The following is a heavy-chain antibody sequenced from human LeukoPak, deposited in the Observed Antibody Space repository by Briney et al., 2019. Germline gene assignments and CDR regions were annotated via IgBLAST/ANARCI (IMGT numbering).Heavy chain of an antibody. J-gene: IGHJ4*02. CDR3: ARGSTASDY. Sequence: SETLSLTCAVYGGSFSGYYWSWIRQPPGKGLEWIGEINHSGSTNYNPSLKSRVTISVDTSKNQFSLRLSSVTAADTAVYYCARGSTASDYWGQGTLVTVSS. CDR2: INHSGST. D-gene: IGHD5-18*01. V-gene: IGHV4-34*01. CDR1: GGSFSGYY.